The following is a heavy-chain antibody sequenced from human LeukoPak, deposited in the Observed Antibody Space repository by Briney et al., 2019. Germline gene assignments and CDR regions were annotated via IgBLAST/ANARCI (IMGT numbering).Heavy chain of an antibody. Sequence: GGPLRLSCAASGFTFSSYWMHWVRQAPGKGLVWVSRINSDGSSTSYADSVKGRFTISRDNAKNTLYLQMNSLRAEDTAVYYCARSPMATITLFDYWGQGTLVTVSS. D-gene: IGHD5-24*01. V-gene: IGHV3-74*01. J-gene: IGHJ4*02. CDR2: INSDGSST. CDR3: ARSPMATITLFDY. CDR1: GFTFSSYW.